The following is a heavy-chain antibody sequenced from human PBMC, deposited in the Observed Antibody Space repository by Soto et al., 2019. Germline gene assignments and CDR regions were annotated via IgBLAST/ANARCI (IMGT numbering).Heavy chain of an antibody. Sequence: PSETLSLTCAVSGGSISSGGYSWSWIRQPPGKGLEWIGYIYHSGSTNYNPSLKSRVTISVDTSKNQFSLKLSSVTAADTAVYYCARDVRAAAGIYYYYYGMDVWGQGTTVTVSS. J-gene: IGHJ6*02. V-gene: IGHV4-61*08. CDR3: ARDVRAAAGIYYYYYGMDV. CDR2: IYHSGST. D-gene: IGHD6-13*01. CDR1: GGSISSGGYS.